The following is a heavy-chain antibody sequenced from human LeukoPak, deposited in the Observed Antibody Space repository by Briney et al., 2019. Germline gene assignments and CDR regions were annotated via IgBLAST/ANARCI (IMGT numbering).Heavy chain of an antibody. CDR3: ARTYSYNYCDYAWFDP. V-gene: IGHV4-31*03. Sequence: PSETLSLTCTVSGGSISSGGYYWSWIRQHPGKGLEWIGDIYYSGSTYYHPSLKRRVSISVDTSKNQLSQKLSSVTDADTAVYYCARTYSYNYCDYAWFDPWGQGTLVTVSS. J-gene: IGHJ5*02. CDR1: GGSISSGGYY. CDR2: IYYSGST. D-gene: IGHD4-17*01.